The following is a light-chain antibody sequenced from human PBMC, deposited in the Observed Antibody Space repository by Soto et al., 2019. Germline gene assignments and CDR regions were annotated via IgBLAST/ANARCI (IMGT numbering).Light chain of an antibody. CDR1: QGISNY. V-gene: IGKV1-27*01. CDR2: AAS. Sequence: DIQMTQSPSSLSASVGDRVTITCRASQGISNYLACYQQKPGKVPKLLIYAASTLESGVPSRFSGSGSGTDLTLTISRLQPEDVATYYCQKYNSAPLTFGQGTKVEIK. J-gene: IGKJ1*01. CDR3: QKYNSAPLT.